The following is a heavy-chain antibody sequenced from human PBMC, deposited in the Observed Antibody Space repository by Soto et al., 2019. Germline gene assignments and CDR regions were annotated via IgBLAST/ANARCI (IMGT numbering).Heavy chain of an antibody. V-gene: IGHV3-11*06. J-gene: IGHJ4*02. Sequence: GGSLRLSCAASGLSFSNYYMSWIRQAPGKGLEWVSYITTSSSYTNYADSVKGRFTISGDNAKNSLYLQMDSLRAEDTAIYYCARGLREFDCWGQGTLVTVSS. CDR2: ITTSSSYT. CDR3: ARGLREFDC. CDR1: GLSFSNYY. D-gene: IGHD4-17*01.